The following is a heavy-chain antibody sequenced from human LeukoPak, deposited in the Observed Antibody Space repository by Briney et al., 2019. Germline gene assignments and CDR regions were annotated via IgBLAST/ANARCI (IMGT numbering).Heavy chain of an antibody. CDR3: IRHYDY. D-gene: IGHD1-26*01. CDR2: INPDGSSA. CDR1: GFTFSSFL. Sequence: TGGSLRLSCAASGFTFSSFLMHWVRQVPGKGLVWVSRINPDGSSAVYADSVKGRFTISRDNAKNTLFLQMNSLRGEDTAVYYCIRHYDYWGQGTLVTVSP. J-gene: IGHJ4*02. V-gene: IGHV3-74*01.